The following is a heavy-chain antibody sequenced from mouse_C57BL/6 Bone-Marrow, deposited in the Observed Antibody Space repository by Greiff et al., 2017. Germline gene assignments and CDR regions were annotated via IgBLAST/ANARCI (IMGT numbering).Heavy chain of an antibody. V-gene: IGHV1-64*01. J-gene: IGHJ1*03. Sequence: VQLQQPGAELVKPGASVKLSCKASGYTFTSYWMHWVKQRPGQGLEWIGMIHPNSGSTNYNEKFKSKATLTVDKSSSTAYMRLSSLASEDSAVYYCARHYYGSSPWYFDVWGTGTTVTVSS. CDR1: GYTFTSYW. D-gene: IGHD1-1*01. CDR3: ARHYYGSSPWYFDV. CDR2: IHPNSGST.